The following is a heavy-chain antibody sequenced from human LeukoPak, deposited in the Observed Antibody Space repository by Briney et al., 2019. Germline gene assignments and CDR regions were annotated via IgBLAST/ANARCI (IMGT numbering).Heavy chain of an antibody. CDR3: AKFGALTKDIVVVVAAMLTYYYYGMDV. CDR2: ISGSGGST. D-gene: IGHD2-15*01. Sequence: GGSLRLSCVASGFSFSDHWMNWFRQAPGKGLEWVSAISGSGGSTYYADSVKGRFTISRDNSKNTLYLQMNSLRAEDTAVYYCAKFGALTKDIVVVVAAMLTYYYYGMDVWGQGTTVTVSS. CDR1: GFSFSDHW. J-gene: IGHJ6*02. V-gene: IGHV3-23*01.